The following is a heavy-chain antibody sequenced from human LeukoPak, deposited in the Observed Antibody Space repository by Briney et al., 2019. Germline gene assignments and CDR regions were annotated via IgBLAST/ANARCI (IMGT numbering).Heavy chain of an antibody. J-gene: IGHJ6*03. V-gene: IGHV1-18*04. CDR3: ARERPWYSGSYYRYYYYMDV. CDR1: GYTFTGYY. D-gene: IGHD1-26*01. Sequence: ASVKVSCKASGYTFTGYYMHWVRQAPGQGLEWMGWISAYNGNTNYAQKLQGRVTMTTDTSTSTAYMELRSLRSDDTAVYYCARERPWYSGSYYRYYYYMDVWGKGTTVTVSS. CDR2: ISAYNGNT.